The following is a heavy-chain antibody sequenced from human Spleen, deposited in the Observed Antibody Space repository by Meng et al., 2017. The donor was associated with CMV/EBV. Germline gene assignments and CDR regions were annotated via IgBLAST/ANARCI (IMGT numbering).Heavy chain of an antibody. J-gene: IGHJ1*01. V-gene: IGHV3-11*06. CDR2: ISSSSSYT. CDR1: GFTFSDYY. CDR3: ARGVGELLGWEMGD. Sequence: QVQLVESGGXLVKPGGSLRLAVAASGFTFSDYYMSWIRQAPGKGLEWVSYISSSSSYTNYADSVKGRFTISRDNAKNSLYLQMNSLRAEDTAVYYCARGVGELLGWEMGDWGQGTLVTVSS. D-gene: IGHD3-10*01.